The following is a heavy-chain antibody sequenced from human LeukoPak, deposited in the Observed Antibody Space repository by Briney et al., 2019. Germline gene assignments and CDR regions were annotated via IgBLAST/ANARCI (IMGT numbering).Heavy chain of an antibody. CDR3: ARDRQGALTGYYFRDY. CDR2: IIPILGIA. V-gene: IGHV1-69*04. J-gene: IGHJ4*02. D-gene: IGHD3-9*01. Sequence: SVKVSCKASGVTFSSYAISWVRQAPGQGLEWMGRIIPILGIATYAQKFQGRVTITADKSTSTAYLELSSLRSEATAVYYCARDRQGALTGYYFRDYWGQGTLVTVSS. CDR1: GVTFSSYA.